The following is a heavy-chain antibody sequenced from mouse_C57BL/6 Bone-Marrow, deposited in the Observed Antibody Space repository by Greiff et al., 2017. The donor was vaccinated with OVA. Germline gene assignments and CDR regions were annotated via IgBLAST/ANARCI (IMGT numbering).Heavy chain of an antibody. J-gene: IGHJ3*01. V-gene: IGHV3-6*01. CDR3: ARGGIGKGAY. D-gene: IGHD1-1*01. CDR2: ISYDGSN. CDR1: GYSITSGYY. Sequence: EVHLVESGPGLVKPSQSLSLTCSVTGYSITSGYYWNWIRQFPGNKLEWMGYISYDGSNNYNPSLKNRISITRDTSKNQFFLKLNSVTTEDTATYYCARGGIGKGAYWGQGTLVTVSA.